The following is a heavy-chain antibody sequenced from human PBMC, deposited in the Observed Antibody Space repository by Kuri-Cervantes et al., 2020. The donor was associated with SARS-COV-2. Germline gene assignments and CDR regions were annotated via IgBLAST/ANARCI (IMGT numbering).Heavy chain of an antibody. V-gene: IGHV1-18*04. CDR1: GYTFTSYG. J-gene: IGHJ6*02. CDR2: ISAYNGNT. D-gene: IGHD1-7*01. Sequence: ASVKVSCKASGYTFTSYGISWVRQAPGQGLEWMGWISAYNGNTNYAQKLQGRVTITRDTSASTAYMELSSLRSEDTALYYCARGSITGTTGGYYFYEAMDVWGQGTTVTVSS. CDR3: ARGSITGTTGGYYFYEAMDV.